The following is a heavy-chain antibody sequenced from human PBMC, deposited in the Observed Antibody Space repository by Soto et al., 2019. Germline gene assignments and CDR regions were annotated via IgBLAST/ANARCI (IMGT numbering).Heavy chain of an antibody. Sequence: QVRLEQSGTEVKEPGASVKISCRTSGYNFDSYSIHWLREAPGQRPEYMGRINGGIGDTKYSQNFRDMTTITRDNSASAMYMELISLRSDDIGVYYCASSSVTIDGIDFWGHGTLFIVSS. CDR3: ASSSVTIDGIDF. J-gene: IGHJ4*01. CDR1: GYNFDSYS. V-gene: IGHV1-3*01. CDR2: INGGIGDT. D-gene: IGHD4-17*01.